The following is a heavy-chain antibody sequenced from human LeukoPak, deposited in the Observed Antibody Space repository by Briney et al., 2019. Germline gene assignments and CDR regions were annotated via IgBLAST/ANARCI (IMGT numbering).Heavy chain of an antibody. J-gene: IGHJ4*02. CDR2: ISSSSSYI. D-gene: IGHD3-10*01. Sequence: GGSLRLSCAGSGFTFSSYSMNWVRQAPGKGLEWVSCISSSSSYIYYADSVKGRFTISRDNSKNTLYLQMNSLRAEDTAVYYCAKNHALLWFGEETGYWGQGTLVTVSS. CDR1: GFTFSSYS. V-gene: IGHV3-21*04. CDR3: AKNHALLWFGEETGY.